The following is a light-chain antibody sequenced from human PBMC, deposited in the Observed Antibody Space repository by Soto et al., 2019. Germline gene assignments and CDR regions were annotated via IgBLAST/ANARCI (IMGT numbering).Light chain of an antibody. CDR1: SSNIGSNT. CDR2: SNN. Sequence: QSVLTQPPSASGTPGQRVTISCSGSSSNIGSNTVNWYQQLPGTAPKLLIYSNNQLPSGVPDRFSGSKSGTSASLANSGLQYEDEADYYCAAWDDSLNGRVFGGGTKLTVI. CDR3: AAWDDSLNGRV. J-gene: IGLJ3*02. V-gene: IGLV1-44*01.